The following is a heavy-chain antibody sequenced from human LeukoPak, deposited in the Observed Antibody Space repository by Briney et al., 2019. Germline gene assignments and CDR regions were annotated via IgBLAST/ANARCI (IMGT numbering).Heavy chain of an antibody. Sequence: GGSLRLSCAASGFTVSGNYMTWVRQTPGKGLEWVSAIDGSGGSTYYADSVKGRFTISRDNSKNTLYLQMNSLRAEDTAVYYCAKDTPGIADAFDIWGQGTMVTVSS. CDR3: AKDTPGIADAFDI. CDR2: IDGSGGST. J-gene: IGHJ3*02. CDR1: GFTVSGNY. V-gene: IGHV3-23*01. D-gene: IGHD1-1*01.